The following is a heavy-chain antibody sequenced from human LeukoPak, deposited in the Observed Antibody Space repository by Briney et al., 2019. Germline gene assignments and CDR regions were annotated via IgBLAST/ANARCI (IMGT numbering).Heavy chain of an antibody. Sequence: PSETLSLTCTVSGGSISDSCLSWIRQPAGKGLEWIGRMYVTGTTNYNPSLRSRVTMSMDTSKNQFSLRLSSVTAADTAVYYCARENYYDSSGYSEGMDVWGQGTTVIVSS. CDR2: MYVTGTT. V-gene: IGHV4-4*07. J-gene: IGHJ6*02. CDR1: GGSISDSC. D-gene: IGHD3-22*01. CDR3: ARENYYDSSGYSEGMDV.